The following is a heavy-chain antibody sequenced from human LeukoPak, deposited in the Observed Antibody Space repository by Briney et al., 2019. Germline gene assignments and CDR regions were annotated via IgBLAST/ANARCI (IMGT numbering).Heavy chain of an antibody. Sequence: ASVKVSCKASGYTFTSYGISWVRQAPGQGLEWMGRISAYNGNTNYAQKLQGRVTMTTDTSTSTAYMELRSLRSDDTAVYYCARDRRPITIFGVVTRTNWFDPWGQGTLVTVSS. J-gene: IGHJ5*02. CDR1: GYTFTSYG. D-gene: IGHD3-3*01. CDR2: ISAYNGNT. CDR3: ARDRRPITIFGVVTRTNWFDP. V-gene: IGHV1-18*01.